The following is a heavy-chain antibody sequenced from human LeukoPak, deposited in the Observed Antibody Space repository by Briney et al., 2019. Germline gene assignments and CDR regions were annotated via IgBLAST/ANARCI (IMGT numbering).Heavy chain of an antibody. V-gene: IGHV1-69*05. CDR1: GGTFSSYA. J-gene: IGHJ4*02. D-gene: IGHD6-13*01. CDR2: IIPIFGTA. CDR3: RHAASYSSSWYDY. Sequence: AVKVSCKASGGTFSSYAISWVRQAPGQGLEWMGGIIPIFGTANYAQKFQGRVTITTDESTSTAYMELSSLRSEDTAVYYCRHAASYSSSWYDYWGQGTLVTVSS.